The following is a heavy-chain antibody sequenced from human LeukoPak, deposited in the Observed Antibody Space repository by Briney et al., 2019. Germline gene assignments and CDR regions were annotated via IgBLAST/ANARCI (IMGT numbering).Heavy chain of an antibody. CDR3: ARIQVRGQPRWSSGCYFDY. Sequence: PGGSLRLSCTASGFTFRDYWMSWVRQGPGKGLEWVANIRQDGSEIYYVDSVKGRFTIFRDNAKNSLYLQMNSLRAEDTAVYYCARIQVRGQPRWSSGCYFDYWGQGTLVTVSS. CDR2: IRQDGSEI. D-gene: IGHD6-19*01. V-gene: IGHV3-7*01. J-gene: IGHJ4*02. CDR1: GFTFRDYW.